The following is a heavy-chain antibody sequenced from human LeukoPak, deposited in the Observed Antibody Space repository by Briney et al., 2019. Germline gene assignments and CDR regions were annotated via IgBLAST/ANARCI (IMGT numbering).Heavy chain of an antibody. CDR2: INADSGGT. D-gene: IGHD2-2*01. Sequence: ASVKVSCKSSGYMFTGYYIHWVRQAPGQGLEWMGWINADSGGTNYAQKFQGRVTMIRETSISAAYMEISGLTSDDTAMYYCARAGYCGSTRCSSPNSFDIWGQGTMVTVSS. J-gene: IGHJ3*02. CDR3: ARAGYCGSTRCSSPNSFDI. V-gene: IGHV1-2*02. CDR1: GYMFTGYY.